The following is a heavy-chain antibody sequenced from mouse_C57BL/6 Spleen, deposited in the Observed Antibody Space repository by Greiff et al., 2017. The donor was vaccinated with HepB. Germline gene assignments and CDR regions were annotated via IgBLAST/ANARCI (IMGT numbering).Heavy chain of an antibody. J-gene: IGHJ4*01. CDR3: ARGGDYDAMDY. CDR1: GFTFSSYA. CDR2: ISDGGSYT. Sequence: EVNLVESGGGLVKPGGSLKLSCAASGFTFSSYAMSWVRQTPEKRLEWVATISDGGSYTYYPDNVKGRFTISRDNAKNNLYLQMSHLKSEDTAMYYCARGGDYDAMDYWGQGTSVTVSS. V-gene: IGHV5-4*03.